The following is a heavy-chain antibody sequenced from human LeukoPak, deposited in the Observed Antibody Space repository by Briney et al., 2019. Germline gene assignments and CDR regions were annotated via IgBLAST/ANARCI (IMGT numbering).Heavy chain of an antibody. CDR3: ARERAVKGSWFDP. J-gene: IGHJ5*02. CDR1: GYTFTVYY. D-gene: IGHD6-19*01. V-gene: IGHV1-2*02. Sequence: ASVKVSCEASGYTFTVYYMHWVRPAPGQGLEWMGWINPNSGGINYAQKFQGRVTMTRDTSISTAYMELSRLRSDDTAVYYCARERAVKGSWFDPWGQGTLVTVSS. CDR2: INPNSGGI.